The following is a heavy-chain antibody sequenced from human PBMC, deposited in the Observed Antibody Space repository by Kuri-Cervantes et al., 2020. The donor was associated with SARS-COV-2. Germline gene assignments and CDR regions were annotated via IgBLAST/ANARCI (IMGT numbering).Heavy chain of an antibody. CDR3: AREISIVGASDY. D-gene: IGHD1-26*01. CDR1: GFTVSSYA. CDR2: ISYDGSNK. V-gene: IGHV3-30-3*01. Sequence: GGSLRLSCAASGFTVSSYAMHWVRQAPGKGLEWVAVISYDGSNKYYADSVKGRFTISRDNSKNTLYLQMNSLRAEDTAVYYCAREISIVGASDYWGQGTLVTVSS. J-gene: IGHJ4*02.